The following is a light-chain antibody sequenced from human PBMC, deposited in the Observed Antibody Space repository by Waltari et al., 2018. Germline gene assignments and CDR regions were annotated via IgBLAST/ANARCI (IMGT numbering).Light chain of an antibody. V-gene: IGKV3-15*01. CDR3: QQYSNWPLT. J-gene: IGKJ4*01. Sequence: EIVLTQSPATLSLSPGERATLSGRASQSVTSSLAWYQQKPGQAPRLLIYGASSRATGIPDRFSGSGSGTDFTLTISSLEPEDFAVYYCQQYSNWPLTFGGGTKVEIK. CDR2: GAS. CDR1: QSVTSS.